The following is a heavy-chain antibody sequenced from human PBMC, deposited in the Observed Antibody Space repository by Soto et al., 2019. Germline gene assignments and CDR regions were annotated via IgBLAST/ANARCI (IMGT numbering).Heavy chain of an antibody. D-gene: IGHD3-9*01. CDR3: ARMPMYYDILTGYSHYWYFDL. CDR1: GGSISSYY. V-gene: IGHV4-59*01. CDR2: SYYSGST. J-gene: IGHJ2*01. Sequence: QVQLQESGPGLVKPSETLSLTCTVSGGSISSYYWSWIRQPPGKGLEWIGYSYYSGSTDYNPSLKSRVTISVATSKNQISLKVTSVTAADTAVYYCARMPMYYDILTGYSHYWYFDLWGRGTLVTVSS.